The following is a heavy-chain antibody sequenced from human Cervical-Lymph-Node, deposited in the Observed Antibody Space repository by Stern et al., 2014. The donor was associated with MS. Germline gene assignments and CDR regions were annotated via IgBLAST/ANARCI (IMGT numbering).Heavy chain of an antibody. J-gene: IGHJ2*01. CDR2: ISSSSSYI. V-gene: IGHV3-21*01. D-gene: IGHD3-9*01. Sequence: EVHLVESGGGLVKPGGSLRLSCAASGFTFSSYSMNWVRQAPGKGLEWVSSISSSSSYIYYADSVKGRFTISRDNAKNSLYLQMNSLRAEDTAVYYCAREEDSYDILTGYLSRYFDLWGRGTLVTVSS. CDR3: AREEDSYDILTGYLSRYFDL. CDR1: GFTFSSYS.